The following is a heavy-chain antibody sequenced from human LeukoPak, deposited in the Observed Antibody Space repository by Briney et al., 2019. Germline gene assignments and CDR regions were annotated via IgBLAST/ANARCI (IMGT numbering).Heavy chain of an antibody. D-gene: IGHD4-23*01. J-gene: IGHJ4*02. CDR2: ISGSGGGA. Sequence: GGSLRLSCAASGFTFSSYAMSWVRQAPGKGLEWVSAISGSGGGAYYADSVKGRFTISRDISKNTLSLQMNSLRAEDTAVYYCAKTINYGGNSPTDYWGQGTLVTVSS. V-gene: IGHV3-23*01. CDR3: AKTINYGGNSPTDY. CDR1: GFTFSSYA.